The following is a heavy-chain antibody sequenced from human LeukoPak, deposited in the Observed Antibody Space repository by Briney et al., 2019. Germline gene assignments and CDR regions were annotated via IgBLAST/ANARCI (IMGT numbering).Heavy chain of an antibody. CDR1: GGTFENYA. V-gene: IGHV1-69*04. D-gene: IGHD4-23*01. Sequence: SVKVSCKASGGTFENYAINWIRQSPGQGLEWMGRIIPIFGITDYAQKFQGRVTFTADTATSTAYIELTSLRSDDTAVYFCARVVRGFDPWGQGTLVTVSS. CDR3: ARVVRGFDP. J-gene: IGHJ5*02. CDR2: IIPIFGIT.